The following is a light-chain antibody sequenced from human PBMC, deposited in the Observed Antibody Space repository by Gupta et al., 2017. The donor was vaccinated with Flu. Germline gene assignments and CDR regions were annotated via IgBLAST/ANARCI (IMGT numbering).Light chain of an antibody. Sequence: DIQMTQSPSSLSASVGDRVTITCRASQNIHTYLNWYQQRPGNSPKLLIYGASSLQSGVPSRFSGSGSGTKFILTISRLQAADFATYYCQQTHSSPTTFGQGTKLDIK. CDR2: GAS. J-gene: IGKJ2*01. CDR1: QNIHTY. V-gene: IGKV1-39*01. CDR3: QQTHSSPTT.